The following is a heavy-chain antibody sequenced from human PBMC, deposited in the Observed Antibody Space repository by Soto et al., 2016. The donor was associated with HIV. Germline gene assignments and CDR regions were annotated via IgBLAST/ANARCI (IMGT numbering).Heavy chain of an antibody. CDR2: IIPIFGTA. J-gene: IGHJ5*02. Sequence: QVQLVQSGAEVKKPGSSVKVSCKASGGTFSSYAISWVRQAPGQGLEWMGGIIPIFGTANYAQKFQGRVTITADESTSTAYMELSSLRSEDTAVYYCARGGSMWYSSGQGSWFDPWGQGTLVTVSS. CDR3: ARGGSMWYSSGQGSWFDP. V-gene: IGHV1-69*13. CDR1: GGTFSSYA. D-gene: IGHD6-19*01.